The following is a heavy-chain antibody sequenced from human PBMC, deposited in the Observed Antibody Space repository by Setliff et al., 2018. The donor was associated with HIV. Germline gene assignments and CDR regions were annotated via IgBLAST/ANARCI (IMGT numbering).Heavy chain of an antibody. CDR2: IIPIFGTA. D-gene: IGHD2-2*01. CDR1: GGTFSSYA. CDR3: ARGAIVPAAMVSRYNYYGMDV. J-gene: IGHJ6*02. V-gene: IGHV1-69*06. Sequence: ASVKVSCKASGGTFSSYAISWVRQAPGQGLEWMGRIIPIFGTANYAQKFQGRVTITADKSTSTAYMELRSLRSDETAVYYCARGAIVPAAMVSRYNYYGMDVWGQGTTVTVSS.